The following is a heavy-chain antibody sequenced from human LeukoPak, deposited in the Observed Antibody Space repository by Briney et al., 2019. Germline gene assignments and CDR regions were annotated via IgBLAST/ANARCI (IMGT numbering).Heavy chain of an antibody. V-gene: IGHV1-69*13. CDR1: GGTFSSYA. CDR3: ARDRCGGDCYFVSPWFDP. CDR2: IIPIFGTA. J-gene: IGHJ5*02. Sequence: EASVKVSCKASGGTFSSYAISWVRQAPGQGFEWMGGIIPIFGTANYAQKFQGRVTITADESTSTVYMELSSLRSEDTAVYYCARDRCGGDCYFVSPWFDPWGQGTLVTVSS. D-gene: IGHD2-21*02.